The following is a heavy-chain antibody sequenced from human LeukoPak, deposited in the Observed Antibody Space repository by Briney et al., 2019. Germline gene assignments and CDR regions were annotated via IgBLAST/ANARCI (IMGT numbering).Heavy chain of an antibody. CDR3: ARSYYDFWNFNYADWFAP. J-gene: IGHJ5*02. CDR2: INPNNGAT. Sequence: ASVKVSCKASGYNFIGYHMHWVRQAPGQGLEWMGWINPNNGATSYAQKFQGRVTMTRDPSITTVYMELSRLTSDDTAVYYCARSYYDFWNFNYADWFAPWGQGTLVTVSS. D-gene: IGHD3/OR15-3a*01. V-gene: IGHV1-2*02. CDR1: GYNFIGYH.